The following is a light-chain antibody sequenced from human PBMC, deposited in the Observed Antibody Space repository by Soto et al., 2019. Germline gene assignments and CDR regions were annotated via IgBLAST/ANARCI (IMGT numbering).Light chain of an antibody. V-gene: IGLV2-8*01. J-gene: IGLJ2*01. CDR2: EVS. Sequence: QSALTHPPSASGSPGQSVTISCTGTSSDVGDYNYVSWYQQHPGKAPKLMIYEVSKLPSGVPDRFSGSKSGNTASLTVSGLQAEDESDYYCSSYAGSNNFVFGGGTKLTVL. CDR1: SSDVGDYNY. CDR3: SSYAGSNNFV.